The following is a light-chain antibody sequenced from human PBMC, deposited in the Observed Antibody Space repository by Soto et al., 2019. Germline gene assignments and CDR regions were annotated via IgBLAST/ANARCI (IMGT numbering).Light chain of an antibody. CDR3: GTWDSSLSALYV. CDR1: SSNIGNNY. J-gene: IGLJ1*01. CDR2: DNN. V-gene: IGLV1-51*01. Sequence: QSVLTQPPSVSAAPGQKVTISCSGCSSNIGNNYVSWYQQLPGTAPKLLIYDNNKRPSGIPDRFSGSKSGTSATLGITGLQTGDEADYYCGTWDSSLSALYVFGTGTKLTVL.